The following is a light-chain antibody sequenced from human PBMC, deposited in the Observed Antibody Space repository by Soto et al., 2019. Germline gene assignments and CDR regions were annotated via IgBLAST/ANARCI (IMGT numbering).Light chain of an antibody. CDR3: SSYTSSSTNV. CDR2: DVS. CDR1: SSDVGGYNY. Sequence: QSAQTQPRSVSGSPGQSVTISCTGTSSDVGGYNYVSWYQQHPGKAPKLMLYDVSKRPSGVSDRFSGSKSGNTASLTISGLQAVDEADYYCSSYTSSSTNVFGTGTKVTVL. V-gene: IGLV2-11*01. J-gene: IGLJ1*01.